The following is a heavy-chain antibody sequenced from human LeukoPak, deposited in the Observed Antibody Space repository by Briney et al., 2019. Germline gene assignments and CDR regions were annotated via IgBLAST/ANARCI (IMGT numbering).Heavy chain of an antibody. D-gene: IGHD6-13*01. V-gene: IGHV3-74*01. CDR3: ARAGYSSSWYTFDY. J-gene: IGHJ4*02. CDR1: GFTFSSYW. CDR2: INSDGIST. Sequence: PGGSLRLSCAASGFTFSSYWMHWVRQAPGKGLVWVSRINSDGISTKYADSVKGRFTISRDNAKNTLYLQMNSLRAEDTAVYYCARAGYSSSWYTFDYWGQGTLVTVSS.